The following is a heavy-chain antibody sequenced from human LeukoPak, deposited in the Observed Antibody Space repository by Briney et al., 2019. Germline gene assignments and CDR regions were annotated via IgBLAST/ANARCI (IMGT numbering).Heavy chain of an antibody. J-gene: IGHJ4*02. CDR3: ARDGDYNWNYRSGFDY. D-gene: IGHD1-7*01. CDR1: GFTFNTYW. CDR2: IKQDGGQE. V-gene: IGHV3-7*01. Sequence: PGGSLRLSCAASGFTFNTYWMSWVRQAPGKGLKWVANIKQDGGQEFYGDSVKGRFTISRDNAKNSLYLQMNSLRVEDTAVYYCARDGDYNWNYRSGFDYWDQGTVVTVSS.